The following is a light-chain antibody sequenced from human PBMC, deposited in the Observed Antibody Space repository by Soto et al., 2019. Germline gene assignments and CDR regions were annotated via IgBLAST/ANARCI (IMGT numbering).Light chain of an antibody. CDR2: SNN. V-gene: IGLV1-44*01. CDR1: SSNIGSHT. CDR3: AAWDDSLNGVI. J-gene: IGLJ2*01. Sequence: QLVLTQPPSASGTPGQRITISCSGSSSNIGSHTVNWHQQVPGTAPKLLIYSNNERPSGVPDRFSGSKSGTSASLAISGLQSGDEADYYCAAWDDSLNGVIFGGGTQRPS.